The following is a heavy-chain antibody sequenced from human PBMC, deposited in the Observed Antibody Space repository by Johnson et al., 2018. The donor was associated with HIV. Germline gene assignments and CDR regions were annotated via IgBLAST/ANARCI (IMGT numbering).Heavy chain of an antibody. CDR1: GFTFSSYA. D-gene: IGHD6-6*01. CDR3: ARGRSSSSTAAFDI. V-gene: IGHV3-30*04. CDR2: IWYDGSNK. J-gene: IGHJ3*02. Sequence: QVHLVESGGGVVQPGRSLRLSCAASGFTFSSYAMHWVRQAPGKGLEWVAVIWYDGSNKYFADSVKGRFTISRDNSKNTLYLQMKSLRGEDTAVYSCARGRSSSSTAAFDIWGQGTMVTVSS.